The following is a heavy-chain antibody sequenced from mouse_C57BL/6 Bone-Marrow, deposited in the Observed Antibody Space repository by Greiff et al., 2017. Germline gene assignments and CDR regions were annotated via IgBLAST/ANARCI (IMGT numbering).Heavy chain of an antibody. Sequence: VKLMESGPGLVAPSPCLSITCTVSGFSLTSYAISWVRQPPGKGLEWLGVIWTGGGTNYNSALKSRLSISKDNSKSQAFLKMNSLQTDDTARYYCARYYSNYGLFAYWGQGTLVTVSA. V-gene: IGHV2-9-1*01. D-gene: IGHD2-5*01. CDR2: IWTGGGT. J-gene: IGHJ3*01. CDR3: ARYYSNYGLFAY. CDR1: GFSLTSYA.